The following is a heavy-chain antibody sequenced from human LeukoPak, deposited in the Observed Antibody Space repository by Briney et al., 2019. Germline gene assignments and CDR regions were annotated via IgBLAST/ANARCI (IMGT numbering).Heavy chain of an antibody. D-gene: IGHD2-2*01. CDR3: ATQLFTTSRHFDS. Sequence: PSETLSLTCGASGYSISSGYYWGWIRQPPGKGLQWIGTIYHTGSTYYKPSLKSRVTISVDTSKNQFSLKLSSVTAAEAAVYYCATQLFTTSRHFDSWGQGTLVTVSS. V-gene: IGHV4-38-2*01. J-gene: IGHJ4*02. CDR1: GYSISSGYY. CDR2: IYHTGST.